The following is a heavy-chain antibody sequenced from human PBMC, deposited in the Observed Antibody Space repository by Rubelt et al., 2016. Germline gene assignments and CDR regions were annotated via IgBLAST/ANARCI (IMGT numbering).Heavy chain of an antibody. CDR2: VSSSSSYI. V-gene: IGHV3-21*01. D-gene: IGHD6-13*01. CDR3: ARGSSSWQTNYYYYGMDV. Sequence: SMNWVRQAPGKGLEWVSSVSSSSSYIYYADSVKGRFTISRDNAKNSLYLQMNSLRAEDTAVYYCARGSSSWQTNYYYYGMDVWGQGTTVTVSS. J-gene: IGHJ6*02. CDR1: S.